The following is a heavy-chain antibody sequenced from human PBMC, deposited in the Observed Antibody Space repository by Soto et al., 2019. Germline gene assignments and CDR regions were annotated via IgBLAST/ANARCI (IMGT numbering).Heavy chain of an antibody. CDR1: GYTFTVASYG. D-gene: IGHD6-13*01. J-gene: IGHJ4*02. CDR2: ISAYNGNT. Sequence: QVQLVQSGAEVKKPGASVNVSCKASGYTFTVASYGITRVRQAPGQGLEWMGWISAYNGNTNYAQKLQGRVTMTTYTSTSTAYMELRSLRSDDTAVYYCARTDSRPQDFDYWGQGTLVTVSS. V-gene: IGHV1-18*01. CDR3: ARTDSRPQDFDY.